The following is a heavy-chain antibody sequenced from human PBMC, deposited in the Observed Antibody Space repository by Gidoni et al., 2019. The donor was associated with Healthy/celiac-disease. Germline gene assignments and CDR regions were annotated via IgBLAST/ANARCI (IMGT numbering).Heavy chain of an antibody. CDR2: IWYDGSNK. CDR1: GFPFSSHG. CDR3: ARGGPVSHCSSTSCKKYYFDY. Sequence: QVQLVESGGVVVQPGRSLTLSCAASGFPFSSHGMPWFRQAPGKGLEWVAVIWYDGSNKYYADSVKGRFTISRDNSKNTLYLQMNSLRAEDTAVYYCARGGPVSHCSSTSCKKYYFDYWGQGTLVTVSS. D-gene: IGHD2-2*01. J-gene: IGHJ4*02. V-gene: IGHV3-33*01.